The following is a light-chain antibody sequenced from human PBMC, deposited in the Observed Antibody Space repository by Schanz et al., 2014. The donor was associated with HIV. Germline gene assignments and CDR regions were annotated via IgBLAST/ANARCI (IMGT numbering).Light chain of an antibody. CDR1: SSNIGSNF. Sequence: QSVLTQPPSASGTPGQRVTISCSGNSSNIGSNFVYWYQQFPGTAPKRLIYRNDQRPLGVPDRFSGSKSDTSASVAISGLRSEDEGDYYCQSFDTSLSAVVFGGGTKVTVL. J-gene: IGLJ2*01. V-gene: IGLV1-47*01. CDR3: QSFDTSLSAVV. CDR2: RND.